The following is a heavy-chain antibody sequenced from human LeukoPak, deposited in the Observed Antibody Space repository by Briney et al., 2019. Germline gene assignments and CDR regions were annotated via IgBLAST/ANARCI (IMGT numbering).Heavy chain of an antibody. D-gene: IGHD3-16*02. J-gene: IGHJ6*03. CDR3: ARRSGYDYVWGSYRYTNYYYMDV. CDR2: IKQDGSEK. Sequence: PGGSLRLSCAASGFTFISYWLTWVRQAPGKGLEWVANIKQDGSEKYYVGSVKGRFTISRDNAKNSLYLQMNSLRAEDTAVYYCARRSGYDYVWGSYRYTNYYYMDVWGKGTTVTISS. CDR1: GFTFISYW. V-gene: IGHV3-7*01.